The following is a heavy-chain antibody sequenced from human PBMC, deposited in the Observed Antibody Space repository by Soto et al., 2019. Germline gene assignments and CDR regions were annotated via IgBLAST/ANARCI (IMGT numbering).Heavy chain of an antibody. J-gene: IGHJ4*02. CDR1: GFTFDDYA. D-gene: IGHD3-3*01. Sequence: GGSLRLSCAASGFTFDDYAMHWVRQAPGKGLEWVSGISWNSGSIGYADSVKGRFTISRDNAKNSLYLQMNSLRAEDTALYYCAKARYYDFWSGSPLYYFDYWGQGTLVTVSS. CDR2: ISWNSGSI. V-gene: IGHV3-9*01. CDR3: AKARYYDFWSGSPLYYFDY.